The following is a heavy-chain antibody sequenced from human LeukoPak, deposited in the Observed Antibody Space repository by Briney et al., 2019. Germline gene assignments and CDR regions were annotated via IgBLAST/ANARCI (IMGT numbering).Heavy chain of an antibody. Sequence: GGSLRLSCAASGFTFSSYAMHWVRQAPGKGLEWVAVISYDGSNKYYADSVKGRFTISRDNSKNTLYLQMNSLRAEDTAVYYCARDFLPTTFDYWGQGTLVTVSS. V-gene: IGHV3-30*04. J-gene: IGHJ4*02. CDR2: ISYDGSNK. CDR3: ARDFLPTTFDY. D-gene: IGHD1-1*01. CDR1: GFTFSSYA.